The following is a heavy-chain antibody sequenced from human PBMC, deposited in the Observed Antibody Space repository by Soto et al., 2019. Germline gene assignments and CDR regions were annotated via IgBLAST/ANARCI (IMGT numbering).Heavy chain of an antibody. Sequence: TLSLTCTVSGGSVSSADYFWSWIRQPPGKGLEWIGYIYYSGNAYYNPSLRSRFTLSVDTSKNQFSLKLSSVTAADTAVYYCARAMVVTQNWFDPWGQGTLVTVSS. CDR3: ARAMVVTQNWFDP. CDR2: IYYSGNA. CDR1: GGSVSSADYF. V-gene: IGHV4-30-4*01. D-gene: IGHD2-21*02. J-gene: IGHJ5*02.